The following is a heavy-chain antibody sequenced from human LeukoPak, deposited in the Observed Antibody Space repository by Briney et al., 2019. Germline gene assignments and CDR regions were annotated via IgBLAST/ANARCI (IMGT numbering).Heavy chain of an antibody. CDR3: ATDLTEGLEVAFDI. J-gene: IGHJ3*02. CDR2: ISAYNGNT. V-gene: IGHV1-18*01. D-gene: IGHD1-1*01. Sequence: VKVSCKASGYTFTSYGISWVRQAPGQGLEWMGWISAYNGNTNYAQKLQGRVTMTTDTSTSTAYMELRSLRSDDTAVYYCATDLTEGLEVAFDIWGQGTMVTVSS. CDR1: GYTFTSYG.